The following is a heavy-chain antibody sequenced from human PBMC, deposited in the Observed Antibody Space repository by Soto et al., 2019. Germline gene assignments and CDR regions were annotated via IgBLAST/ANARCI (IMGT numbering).Heavy chain of an antibody. D-gene: IGHD2-2*02. CDR2: ISAYNDNT. J-gene: IGHJ5*02. CDR1: GFKFTSYG. V-gene: IGHV1-18*01. CDR3: ARRYRLWFDP. Sequence: GASMKVSCKAAGFKFTSYGFSWLRQAPGQGFEWMGWISAYNDNTNYAQKFQGRLFMTTETSTSTAYMELRSRRSDDTAVYYCARRYRLWFDPWGQGTLVTVSS.